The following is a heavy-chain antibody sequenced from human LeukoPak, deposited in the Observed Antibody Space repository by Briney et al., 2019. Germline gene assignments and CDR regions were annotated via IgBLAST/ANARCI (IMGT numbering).Heavy chain of an antibody. Sequence: SLRLSCAASGFTFSSYGMHWVRQAPGKGLEWVAVISYDGSNKYYADSVKGRFTISRDNSKNTLYLQMNSLRAEDTAVYYCARARNYYGSEIDYWGQGTLVTVSS. J-gene: IGHJ4*02. CDR2: ISYDGSNK. D-gene: IGHD3-10*01. V-gene: IGHV3-30*03. CDR3: ARARNYYGSEIDY. CDR1: GFTFSSYG.